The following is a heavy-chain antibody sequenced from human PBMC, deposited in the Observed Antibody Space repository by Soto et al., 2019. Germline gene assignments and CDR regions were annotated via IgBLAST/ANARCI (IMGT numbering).Heavy chain of an antibody. D-gene: IGHD3-3*01. CDR1: GFTFSSYS. CDR2: ISSSSSTI. V-gene: IGHV3-48*02. Sequence: EVQLVESGGGLVQPGGSLRLSCAASGFTFSSYSMNWVLQAPGKGLEWVSYISSSSSTIYYADSVKGRFTISRDNAKNSLYLQMNSLRDEDTAVYYCARDFGLNYDFWSGYPSYYYGMDVWGQGTTVTVSS. CDR3: ARDFGLNYDFWSGYPSYYYGMDV. J-gene: IGHJ6*02.